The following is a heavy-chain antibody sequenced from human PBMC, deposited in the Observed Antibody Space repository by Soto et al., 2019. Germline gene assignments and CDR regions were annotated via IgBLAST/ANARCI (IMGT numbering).Heavy chain of an antibody. J-gene: IGHJ6*02. V-gene: IGHV4-30-2*01. CDR1: GGSISSGGYS. CDR3: ARAVGRTVGMDV. Sequence: QLQLQESGSGLVKPSQTLSLTCAVSGGSISSGGYSWSWIRQPPGKGLEWIGYIYHSGSTYYNPSLKSRXXIXVXXSKNQFSLKLSSVTAADTAVYYCARAVGRTVGMDVWGQGTTVTVSS. CDR2: IYHSGST. D-gene: IGHD2-2*01.